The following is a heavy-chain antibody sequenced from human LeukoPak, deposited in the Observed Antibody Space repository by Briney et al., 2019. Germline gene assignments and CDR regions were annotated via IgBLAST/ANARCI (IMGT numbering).Heavy chain of an antibody. Sequence: ASVKVSCKASGYTFTGYYIHWVRQAPGQGLEWMGWINPNSGGTNYAQKFQGRVTMTRDTSISTAYMELSRLRSDDTAVYYCARVEGGDFWSGYYAFDYWGQGTLVTVSS. CDR3: ARVEGGDFWSGYYAFDY. J-gene: IGHJ4*02. CDR2: INPNSGGT. D-gene: IGHD3-3*01. V-gene: IGHV1-2*02. CDR1: GYTFTGYY.